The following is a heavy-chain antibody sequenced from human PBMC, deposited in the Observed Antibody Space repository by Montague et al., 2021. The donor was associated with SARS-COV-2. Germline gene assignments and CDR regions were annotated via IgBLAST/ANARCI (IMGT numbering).Heavy chain of an antibody. CDR3: ARDGYSSGWNGLHWFDP. Sequence: TLSLTCTVSIGSISSGSYYWSWIRQPAGKGLEWIGRIYTSESTKYNRCLKSRVTISVDMSKNQVSLKLSSVTAADTAVYYCARDGYSSGWNGLHWFDPW. D-gene: IGHD6-25*01. J-gene: IGHJ5*02. CDR2: IYTSEST. V-gene: IGHV4-61*02. CDR1: IGSISSGSYY.